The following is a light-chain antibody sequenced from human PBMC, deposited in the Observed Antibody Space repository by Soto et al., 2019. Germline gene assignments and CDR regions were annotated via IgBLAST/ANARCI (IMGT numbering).Light chain of an antibody. CDR2: LGS. V-gene: IGKV2-28*01. Sequence: DIVMTQSPLSLPVTPGEPASISCRSSQSLLHSNGYNYLDWYLQKPGQSPQLLIYLGSNRASGVPDRFSGSRSGTDFTLKIRRVEAEDVGVYYCMQALQTLTVTFGQGTRLEIK. CDR3: MQALQTLTVT. J-gene: IGKJ5*01. CDR1: QSLLHSNGYNY.